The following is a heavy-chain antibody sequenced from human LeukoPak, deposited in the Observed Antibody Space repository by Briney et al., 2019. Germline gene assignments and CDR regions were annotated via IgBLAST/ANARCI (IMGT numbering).Heavy chain of an antibody. J-gene: IGHJ5*02. CDR2: IYYSGST. CDR1: GGSISSYY. Sequence: SETLSLTCTVSGGSISSYYWGWIRQPPGKGLEWIGSIYYSGSTYYNPSLKSRVTISVDTSKNQFSLKLMSVTAADTAVYYCARDSGTTGEVKFDPWGQGTLVTVSS. CDR3: ARDSGTTGEVKFDP. D-gene: IGHD3-10*01. V-gene: IGHV4-39*07.